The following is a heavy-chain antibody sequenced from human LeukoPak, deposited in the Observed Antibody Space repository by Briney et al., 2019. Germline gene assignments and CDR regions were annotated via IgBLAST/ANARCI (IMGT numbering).Heavy chain of an antibody. CDR1: GFTFSSYA. CDR3: AKGLHLILYYFDY. V-gene: IGHV3-23*01. D-gene: IGHD2-21*02. CDR2: ISGSGGST. Sequence: GASLRLSCAASGFTFSSYAMSWVRQAPGKGLEWVSAISGSGGSTYYADSVKGRFTSSRDNSKNTLYLQMNSLRAEDTAVYYCAKGLHLILYYFDYWGQGTLVTVSS. J-gene: IGHJ4*02.